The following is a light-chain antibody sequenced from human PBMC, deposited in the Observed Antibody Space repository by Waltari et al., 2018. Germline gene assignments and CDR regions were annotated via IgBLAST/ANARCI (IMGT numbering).Light chain of an antibody. CDR1: SSNLGHNV. CDR3: ASWDDSLNGHWV. Sequence: QSVLTQPPSASGTPGQRVTISCSGTSSNLGHNVVNWYQQVPGTAPKLRIYRNDLRPSVVPDRFSASKSGTSASLAISGLQSEDEAEYYCASWDDSLNGHWVFGGGTKVTVL. J-gene: IGLJ3*02. CDR2: RND. V-gene: IGLV1-44*01.